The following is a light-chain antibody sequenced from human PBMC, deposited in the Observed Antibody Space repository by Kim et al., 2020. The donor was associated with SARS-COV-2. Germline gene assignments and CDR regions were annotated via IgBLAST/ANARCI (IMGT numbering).Light chain of an antibody. CDR2: LNSDGSH. J-gene: IGLJ3*02. CDR3: QTWGTGLNWV. CDR1: GGHSSYA. V-gene: IGLV4-69*01. Sequence: VKLTCTLGGGHSSYAIAWHQQQPEKGPRYLMKLNSDGSHSKGDGIPDRFSGSSSGAERYLTISSLQSEDEADYYCQTWGTGLNWVFGGGTQLTVL.